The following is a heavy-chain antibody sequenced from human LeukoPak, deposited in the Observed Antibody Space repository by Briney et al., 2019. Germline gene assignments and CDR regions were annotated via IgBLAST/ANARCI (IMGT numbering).Heavy chain of an antibody. V-gene: IGHV3-73*01. D-gene: IGHD3-22*01. CDR2: IRSRANSYAT. J-gene: IGHJ4*02. CDR3: TRRYYYDSSGNFQRDY. CDR1: GFTFSGSA. Sequence: GGSLRLSCAASGFTFSGSAMHWVRQASGKGLEWVGRIRSRANSYATSCGASVKGRFTISRDDSKNTAYLQMNSLKTEDTAVYFCTRRYYYDSSGNFQRDYWGQGTLVTVSS.